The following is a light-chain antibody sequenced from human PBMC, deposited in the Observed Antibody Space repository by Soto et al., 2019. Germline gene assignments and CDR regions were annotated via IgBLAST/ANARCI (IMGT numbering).Light chain of an antibody. V-gene: IGLV1-44*01. CDR3: SAWDDTLNGWV. Sequence: QSVLTQPPSASGTPGQRVTISCTGSYYNIGTQTVNWYQQHPGTAPQLLIISSFQRPSGVPARFSGSKTGTSASLPTAGLQSDDDADYYCSAWDDTLNGWVFGGGTKLTVL. J-gene: IGLJ3*02. CDR1: YYNIGTQT. CDR2: SSF.